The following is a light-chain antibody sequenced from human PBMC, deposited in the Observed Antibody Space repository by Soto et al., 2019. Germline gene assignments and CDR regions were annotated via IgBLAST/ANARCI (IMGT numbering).Light chain of an antibody. J-gene: IGKJ1*01. Sequence: ETVLTQSPGTLSLSPGERATLSGRASQSVSSHLAWYQQKPGQAPRLLIYGASSRATGIPDRFSGSGSGTDFTLTISRLEPEDFAVYYCQQYRSSPSFGQGTKVDIK. CDR1: QSVSSH. CDR3: QQYRSSPS. CDR2: GAS. V-gene: IGKV3-20*01.